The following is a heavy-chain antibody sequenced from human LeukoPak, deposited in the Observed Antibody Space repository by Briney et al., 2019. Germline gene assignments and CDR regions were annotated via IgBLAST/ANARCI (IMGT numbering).Heavy chain of an antibody. CDR1: GGSISSYY. CDR3: AREIVVVPAAMRGGYYYMDV. D-gene: IGHD2-2*01. Sequence: SETLSLTCTVSGGSISSYYWSWIRQPAGKGLEWIGRIYTSGSTNYNPSLKSRVTISVDKSKNQFSLKLSSVTAADTAVYYCAREIVVVPAAMRGGYYYMDVWGKGTTVTVSS. J-gene: IGHJ6*03. CDR2: IYTSGST. V-gene: IGHV4-4*07.